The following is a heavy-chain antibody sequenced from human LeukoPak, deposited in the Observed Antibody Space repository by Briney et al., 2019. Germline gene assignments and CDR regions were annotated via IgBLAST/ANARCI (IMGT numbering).Heavy chain of an antibody. V-gene: IGHV3-23*01. CDR3: AKSGSGNYYDRFDY. Sequence: PGESLKISCAASGFTFSSYAMSWVRQAPGKGLEWVSVISGGGGSTYYADSVKGRFTISSDSSKNTLYLQMNSLRAEDTAVYYCAKSGSGNYYDRFDYWGQGTLITVSS. J-gene: IGHJ4*02. D-gene: IGHD3-10*01. CDR2: ISGGGGST. CDR1: GFTFSSYA.